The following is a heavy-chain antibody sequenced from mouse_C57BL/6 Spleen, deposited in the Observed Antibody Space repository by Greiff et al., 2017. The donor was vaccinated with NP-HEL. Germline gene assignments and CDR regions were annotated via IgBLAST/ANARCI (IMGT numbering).Heavy chain of an antibody. J-gene: IGHJ2*01. V-gene: IGHV5-6*01. Sequence: EVKLMESGGDLVKPGGSLKLSCAASGFTFSSYGMSWVRQTPDKRLEWVATISSGGSYNYYPDRVKGRFPFARDNAKNTLYLQMSRLKSEDTAMYYCARVVDYYYGSSYWGQGTTLTVSS. CDR3: ARVVDYYYGSSY. CDR2: ISSGGSYN. CDR1: GFTFSSYG. D-gene: IGHD1-1*01.